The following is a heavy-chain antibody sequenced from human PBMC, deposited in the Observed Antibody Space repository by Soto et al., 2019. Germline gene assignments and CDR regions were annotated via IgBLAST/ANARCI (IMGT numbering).Heavy chain of an antibody. D-gene: IGHD3-22*01. CDR1: GYTFTGYY. CDR2: ISPKSGGT. V-gene: IGHV1-2*02. Sequence: ASVKVSCKASGYTFTGYYIHWVRQAPGQGLEWVGEISPKSGGTRYAQKFQGRVTMTKGTSITTVYMELSNLSPDDTAVYYCGRGRSGELVVFYWGQGTLVTVSS. J-gene: IGHJ4*02. CDR3: GRGRSGELVVFY.